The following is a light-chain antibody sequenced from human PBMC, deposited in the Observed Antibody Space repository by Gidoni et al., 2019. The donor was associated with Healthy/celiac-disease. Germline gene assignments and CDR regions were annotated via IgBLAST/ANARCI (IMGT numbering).Light chain of an antibody. Sequence: QSLLTHPPSPSGTPGQRVTISCSGSSANIGSNYVYWYQQLPGTAPKLLIYRNNQRPSGVPDRFSGSKSGTSASLAISGLRSEDEADYYCAAWDDSLSGWVFGGGTKLTVL. J-gene: IGLJ3*02. CDR2: RNN. CDR1: SANIGSNY. V-gene: IGLV1-47*01. CDR3: AAWDDSLSGWV.